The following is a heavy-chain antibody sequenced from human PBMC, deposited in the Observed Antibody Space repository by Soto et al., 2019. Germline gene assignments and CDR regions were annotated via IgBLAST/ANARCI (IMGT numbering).Heavy chain of an antibody. D-gene: IGHD2-15*01. CDR3: AREYCSGGTCYGVFHI. CDR2: ISTSSSTI. Sequence: PGGALRLSCSASGVTFSSSTMNWVRKATGKELERVSYISTSSSTIYYADSVKGRFTISRDNAKNSVHLQMNNLRAEDAAVYYCAREYCSGGTCYGVFHIWGQGTMVTVSS. J-gene: IGHJ3*02. V-gene: IGHV3-48*01. CDR1: GVTFSSST.